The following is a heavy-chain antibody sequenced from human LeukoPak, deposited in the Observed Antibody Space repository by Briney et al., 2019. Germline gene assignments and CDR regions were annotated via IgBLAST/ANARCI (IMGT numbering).Heavy chain of an antibody. CDR2: ISYDGSNK. CDR3: ARDLNWFDP. J-gene: IGHJ5*02. Sequence: GGSLRLSCAASGFTFSSYAMHWVRQAPGKGLEWVAVISYDGSNKYYANSVKGRFTISRDNSKNTLYLQMNSLRAEDTAVYYCARDLNWFDPWGQGTLVTVSS. V-gene: IGHV3-30*01. CDR1: GFTFSSYA.